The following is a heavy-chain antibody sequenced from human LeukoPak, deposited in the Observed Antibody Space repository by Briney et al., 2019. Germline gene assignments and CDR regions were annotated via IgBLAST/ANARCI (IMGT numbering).Heavy chain of an antibody. D-gene: IGHD5-12*01. CDR1: GLTFSGCW. CDR3: TRARYSGYAFDF. CDR2: ISLDGSTT. J-gene: IGHJ5*01. Sequence: PGGSLRLSCAGSGLTFSGCWMHWVRQAPGKGLVWVSRISLDGSTTAYADSVKGRFTISRDNARDTVYLQMSGLRAEDAAVYYCTRARYSGYAFDFWGQGTLDTVSS. V-gene: IGHV3-74*01.